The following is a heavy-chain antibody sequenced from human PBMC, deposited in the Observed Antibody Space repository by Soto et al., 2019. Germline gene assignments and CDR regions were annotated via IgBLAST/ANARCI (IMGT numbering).Heavy chain of an antibody. CDR1: GESFIGYY. V-gene: IGHV4-34*01. J-gene: IGHJ5*02. D-gene: IGHD5-12*01. CDR2: INHRGSA. Sequence: SETLSLTCAVYGESFIGYYWTWIRQPPGKGLEWIGEINHRGSANYNPSLKSRVTISVDTSNNQFSLKLSSVTAADTSVYYCARTDIVTTNCFDPWGQGTLVTVSS. CDR3: ARTDIVTTNCFDP.